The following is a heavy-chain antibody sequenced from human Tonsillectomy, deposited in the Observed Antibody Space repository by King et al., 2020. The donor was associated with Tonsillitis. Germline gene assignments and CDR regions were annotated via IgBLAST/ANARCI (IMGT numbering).Heavy chain of an antibody. V-gene: IGHV4-34*01. J-gene: IGHJ4*02. Sequence: VQLQQWGAGLLKPSETLSLPCAVYGVSFSGYYWSWIRQPPGKGLEWIGEINHSGSTNYNPSLKSRVTISVDTSKNQFSLKLSSVTAADTAVYYCARDVKAGWDYWGQGTLVTVSS. D-gene: IGHD3-10*02. CDR2: INHSGST. CDR1: GVSFSGYY. CDR3: ARDVKAGWDY.